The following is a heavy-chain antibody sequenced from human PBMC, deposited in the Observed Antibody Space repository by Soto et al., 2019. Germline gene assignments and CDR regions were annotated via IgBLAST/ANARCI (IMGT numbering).Heavy chain of an antibody. V-gene: IGHV3-30*18. CDR1: GFTFSSYG. CDR3: AKDQDDYGHYLVDY. J-gene: IGHJ4*02. Sequence: QVQLVESGGGVVQPGRSLRLSCAASGFTFSSYGMHWVRQAPGKGLEWVAVISYDGSNKYYADSGKGRFTIPRDNSKNTLYLQMNSLRAEDTAVYYCAKDQDDYGHYLVDYWGQGTLVTVSS. CDR2: ISYDGSNK. D-gene: IGHD4-17*01.